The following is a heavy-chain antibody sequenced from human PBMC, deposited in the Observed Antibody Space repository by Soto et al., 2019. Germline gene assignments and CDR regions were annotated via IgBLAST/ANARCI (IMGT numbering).Heavy chain of an antibody. CDR2: INHSGTT. CDR1: GGSFSGYS. CDR3: ARARFDSWSHIYYGLDV. J-gene: IGHJ6*02. Sequence: ETLALACTGYGGSFSGYSWTWLRQPPGKGLEWIGEINHSGTTDYNPALKSRVTMSADTSKNQFSLRRTSVTAADTAVYYCARARFDSWSHIYYGLDVWGQGTTVTVYS. V-gene: IGHV4-34*01. D-gene: IGHD3-3*01.